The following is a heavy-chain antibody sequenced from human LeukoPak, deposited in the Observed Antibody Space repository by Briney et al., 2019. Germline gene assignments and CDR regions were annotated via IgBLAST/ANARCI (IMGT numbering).Heavy chain of an antibody. CDR2: INHSGST. V-gene: IGHV4-34*01. CDR1: GGSFSGYY. CDR3: AREASGYFDY. J-gene: IGHJ4*02. Sequence: KPSETLSLTCAAYGGSFSGYYWSWIRQPPGKGLEWIGEINHSGSTNYNPSLKSRVTISVDTSKNQFSLKLSSVTAADTAVYYCAREASGYFDYWGQGTLVTVSS. D-gene: IGHD3-10*01.